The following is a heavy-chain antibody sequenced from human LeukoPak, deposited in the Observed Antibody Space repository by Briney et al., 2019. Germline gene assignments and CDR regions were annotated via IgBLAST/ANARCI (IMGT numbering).Heavy chain of an antibody. Sequence: SETLSLTCTVSGGSISSGSYYWSWIRQPAGKGLEWIGRIYTSGSTNYNPSLKSRVTISVDTSKNQFSLKLSSVTAADTAVYYCARGLGLLPFDYWGQGTLVTVSS. CDR2: IYTSGST. CDR1: GGSISSGSYY. V-gene: IGHV4-61*02. J-gene: IGHJ4*02. CDR3: ARGLGLLPFDY. D-gene: IGHD2-15*01.